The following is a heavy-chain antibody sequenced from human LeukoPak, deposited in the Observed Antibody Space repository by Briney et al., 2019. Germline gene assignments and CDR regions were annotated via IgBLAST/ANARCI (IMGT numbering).Heavy chain of an antibody. Sequence: EASVKVSCKASGYTFTGYYMHWVRQAPGQGLEWMGIINPSGGSTSYAQKFQGRVTMTRVMSTSTDYMELSSLRSEDTAVYYCARDNSVEDTAWWFDPWGQGTLVTVSS. CDR3: ARDNSVEDTAWWFDP. CDR2: INPSGGST. CDR1: GYTFTGYY. J-gene: IGHJ5*02. D-gene: IGHD4-23*01. V-gene: IGHV1-46*01.